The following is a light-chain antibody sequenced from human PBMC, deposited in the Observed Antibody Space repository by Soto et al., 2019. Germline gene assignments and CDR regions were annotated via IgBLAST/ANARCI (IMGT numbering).Light chain of an antibody. J-gene: IGKJ4*01. Sequence: DVQMTQSPSSLSASVGDIVTITCRASQGIAPYLAWFQQKPGKVPKLLIYATSTLQSGVPSRFSGSGSGTDFTLTISSLQPEDVATYYCQKYNTAPPTFGGGTKVEIK. CDR3: QKYNTAPPT. V-gene: IGKV1-27*01. CDR2: ATS. CDR1: QGIAPY.